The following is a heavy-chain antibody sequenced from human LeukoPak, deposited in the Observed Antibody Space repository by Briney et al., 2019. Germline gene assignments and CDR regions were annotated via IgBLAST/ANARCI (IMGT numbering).Heavy chain of an antibody. CDR1: GFTFSSYA. D-gene: IGHD4-11*01. V-gene: IGHV3-23*01. J-gene: IGHJ4*02. CDR2: ISGGGPGT. Sequence: LGGSLRLSCAASGFTFSSYAMSWVRQAPGKGLEWVSAISGGGPGTYYADSVKGRFTISRDNSKNTLYLQMNSLRAEDTAVYYCAKKKTGTTKAFDCWGQGTLVTVSS. CDR3: AKKKTGTTKAFDC.